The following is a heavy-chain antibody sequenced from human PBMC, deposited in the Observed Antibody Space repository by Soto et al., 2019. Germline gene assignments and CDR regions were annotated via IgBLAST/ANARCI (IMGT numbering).Heavy chain of an antibody. J-gene: IGHJ5*02. V-gene: IGHV4-30-4*01. D-gene: IGHD2-2*01. Sequence: QVQLQESGPGLVKPSQTLSLTCTVSGGSVSSGAHYWCWIRQPPGKCLECIGYIFYSGTTYYNPYLKSRVTISVDTSKNQFSLKLNSVTDADTALYYCARITSAFDPWGQGTLVTVSS. CDR1: GGSVSSGAHY. CDR3: ARITSAFDP. CDR2: IFYSGTT.